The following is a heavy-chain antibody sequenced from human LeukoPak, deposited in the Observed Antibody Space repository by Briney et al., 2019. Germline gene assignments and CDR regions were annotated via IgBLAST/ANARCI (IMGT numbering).Heavy chain of an antibody. Sequence: SETLSLTCAVYGGSFSGYYWSWIRQPPGKGLEWIGEINHSGSTNYNPSLKSRVTISEDTSKNQFSLKLSSVTAADTAVYYCARLVAVPAAKGFFDYWGQGTLVTVSS. CDR3: ARLVAVPAAKGFFDY. CDR2: INHSGST. V-gene: IGHV4-34*01. D-gene: IGHD2-2*01. J-gene: IGHJ4*02. CDR1: GGSFSGYY.